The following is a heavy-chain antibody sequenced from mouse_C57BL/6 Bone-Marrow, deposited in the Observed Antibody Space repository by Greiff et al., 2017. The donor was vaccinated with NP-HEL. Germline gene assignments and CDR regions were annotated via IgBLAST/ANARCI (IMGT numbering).Heavy chain of an antibody. J-gene: IGHJ2*01. Sequence: VQLQQPGAELVKPGASVKLSCKASGYTFTSYWMQWVKQRPGQGLEWIGEIDPSDSYTNYNQKFKGKATLTVDTSSSTAYMQLSSLTSEDSAVYYCARPGYYFDYWGQGTTLTVSS. CDR2: IDPSDSYT. V-gene: IGHV1-50*01. CDR1: GYTFTSYW. CDR3: ARPGYYFDY.